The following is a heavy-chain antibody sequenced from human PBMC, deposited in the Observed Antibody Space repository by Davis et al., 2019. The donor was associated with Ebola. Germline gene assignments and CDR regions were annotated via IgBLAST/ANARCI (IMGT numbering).Heavy chain of an antibody. D-gene: IGHD3-16*01. V-gene: IGHV3-30-3*01. J-gene: IGHJ6*02. CDR1: GFTFSRYP. CDR2: ISYDGSNK. CDR3: ARDGPLFALGDYYYGMDV. Sequence: PGGSLRLSCAASGFTFSRYPMHWVRQAPGTGLEWVALISYDGSNKYYADSVKGRFTISRDNSKHTLYLQMTSLRAEDTAVYYCARDGPLFALGDYYYGMDVWGQGTTVTVSS.